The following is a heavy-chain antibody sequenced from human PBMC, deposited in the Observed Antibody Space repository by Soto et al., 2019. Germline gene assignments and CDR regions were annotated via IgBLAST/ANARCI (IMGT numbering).Heavy chain of an antibody. CDR1: GYSVSSSDYY. CDR3: APLTVSLIVPYGIHD. CDR2: MFYSGLT. Sequence: PSETLSLTCSVSGYSVSSSDYYWAWIRQPPGKVLEWIGSMFYSGLTYYNPSLKSRVTLSVDTSKNHFSVRLNSVTAADTAVYYFAPLTVSLIVPYGIHDWGEGTRVTVSS. V-gene: IGHV4-39*01. J-gene: IGHJ6*04. D-gene: IGHD2-15*01.